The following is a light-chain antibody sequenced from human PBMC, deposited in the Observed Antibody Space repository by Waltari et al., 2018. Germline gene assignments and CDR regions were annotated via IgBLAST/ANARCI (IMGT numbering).Light chain of an antibody. Sequence: QSVMTQPPSASATPGQRVIISCSGSSSNIGSNFVYWYQHFPGTAPKLLIYRNNQRPSGVPDRFSGSKSGTSASLAISGLRSEDEAGYYWAAWDDSLNGVVVGGGTKVTVL. CDR2: RNN. J-gene: IGLJ3*02. CDR1: SSNIGSNF. CDR3: AAWDDSLNGVV. V-gene: IGLV1-47*01.